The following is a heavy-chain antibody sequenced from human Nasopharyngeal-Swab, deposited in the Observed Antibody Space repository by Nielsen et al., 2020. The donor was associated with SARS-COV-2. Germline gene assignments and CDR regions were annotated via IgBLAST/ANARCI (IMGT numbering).Heavy chain of an antibody. Sequence: SVKVSCKASGYTFTSYYMHWVRQAPGQGLEWMGGIIPIFGTANYAQKFQGRVTITADESTSTAYMELSSLRSEDTAVYYCARGKGARITIFGVVYYGMDVWDQGTTVTVSS. J-gene: IGHJ6*02. CDR1: GYTFTSYY. D-gene: IGHD3-3*01. CDR2: IIPIFGTA. V-gene: IGHV1-69*13. CDR3: ARGKGARITIFGVVYYGMDV.